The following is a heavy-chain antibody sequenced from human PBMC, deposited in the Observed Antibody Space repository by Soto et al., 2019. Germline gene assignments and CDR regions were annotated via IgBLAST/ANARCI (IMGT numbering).Heavy chain of an antibody. CDR2: INPNSGGT. J-gene: IGHJ6*03. Sequence: ASVKVSCKASGYTFTGYYMRWVRQARGQGLEWMGWINPNSGGTNYAQKFQGWVTMTRDTSISTAYMELSRLRSDDTAVYYCARFREIVVVPAAIDPGNGCRCVSGKGP. D-gene: IGHD2-2*01. CDR3: ARFREIVVVPAAIDPGNGCRCV. V-gene: IGHV1-2*04. CDR1: GYTFTGYY.